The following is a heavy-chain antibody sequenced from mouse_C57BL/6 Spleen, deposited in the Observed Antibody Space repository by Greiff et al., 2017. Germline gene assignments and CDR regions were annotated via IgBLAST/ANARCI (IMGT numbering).Heavy chain of an antibody. CDR3: ARRTYYGNYYAMDY. CDR1: GYTFTSYW. V-gene: IGHV1-69*01. CDR2: IDPSDSYT. Sequence: VQLQQPGAELVMPGASVKLSCKASGYTFTSYWMHWVKQRPGQGLEWIGEIDPSDSYTNYNQKFKGKSPLTVDKSSSTAYMQLSSLTSEDSAVYYCARRTYYGNYYAMDYWGQGTSVTVSS. D-gene: IGHD2-1*01. J-gene: IGHJ4*01.